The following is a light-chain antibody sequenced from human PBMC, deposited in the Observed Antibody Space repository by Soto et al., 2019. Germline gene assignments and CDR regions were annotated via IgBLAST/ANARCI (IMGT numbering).Light chain of an antibody. V-gene: IGLV2-14*01. CDR1: SSDVGIYNY. CDR3: SSYAGSSTFV. Sequence: QSALTQPASVSGSPGQSIAISCTGSSSDVGIYNYVSWYQQHPGKVPKLIIYEVTNRPSGVSNRFSGSKSGNTASLTISGLQAEDEADYYCSSYAGSSTFVFGGGTQLTVL. CDR2: EVT. J-gene: IGLJ2*01.